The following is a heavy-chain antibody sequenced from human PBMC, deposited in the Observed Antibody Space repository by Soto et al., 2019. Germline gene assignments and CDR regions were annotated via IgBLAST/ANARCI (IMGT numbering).Heavy chain of an antibody. V-gene: IGHV3-23*01. D-gene: IGHD2-8*02. Sequence: EVQLLESGGGLVQPGGSLRLSCAASGFTFNNYAMTWVRQAPGKGLEWVSTILVGGSTHYEDSVKGRFTISRDTSKNTVYLQMNSLTAGDTAVYYCAKATATGGGAFEIYGQGTMVTVSS. J-gene: IGHJ3*02. CDR1: GFTFNNYA. CDR2: ILVGGST. CDR3: AKATATGGGAFEI.